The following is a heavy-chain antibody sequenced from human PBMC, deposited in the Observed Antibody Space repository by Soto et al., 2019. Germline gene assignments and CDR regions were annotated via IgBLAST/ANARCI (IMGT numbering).Heavy chain of an antibody. CDR1: GGTFSSYA. CDR3: ARLGGSKIVVGVAGPGYYYGMDV. V-gene: IGHV1-69*13. D-gene: IGHD2-15*01. J-gene: IGHJ6*02. CDR2: IIPIFGTA. Sequence: GPSVKVSCKASGGTFSSYAISWVRQAPGQGLEWMGGIIPIFGTANYAQKFKGRVTITADESTSTAYMELSSLRSEDTAVYYCARLGGSKIVVGVAGPGYYYGMDVWGQGTRVTVSS.